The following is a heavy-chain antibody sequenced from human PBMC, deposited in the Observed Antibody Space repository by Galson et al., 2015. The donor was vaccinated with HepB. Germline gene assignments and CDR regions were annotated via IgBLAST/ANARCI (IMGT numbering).Heavy chain of an antibody. CDR3: ARAPGYCTDEKCWEFDH. V-gene: IGHV4-31*03. D-gene: IGHD2-8*01. CDR1: GGSISSGSYY. CDR2: VYYTGRP. J-gene: IGHJ4*02. Sequence: TLSLTCIVSGGSISSGSYYWSWIRQRPGQGLEWIGYVYYTGRPYYNPSLKSRVSISSDASKNQFSLNLTSVTAADTAVYYCARAPGYCTDEKCWEFDHWGQGTLVTVSS.